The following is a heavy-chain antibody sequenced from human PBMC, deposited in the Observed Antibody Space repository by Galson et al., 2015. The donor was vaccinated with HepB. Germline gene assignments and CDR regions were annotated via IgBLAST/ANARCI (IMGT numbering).Heavy chain of an antibody. CDR2: IIPMVGVP. Sequence: SVKVSCKASGGTLSSNPISWVRQAPGQGLEWMGRIIPMVGVPDYAQKFQGRVTISADKSTGTAYMELIGLTSEDTAVYYCTSSVGVPVVKKGPKPFDIWGQGTMVTVSS. J-gene: IGHJ3*02. V-gene: IGHV1-69*02. CDR3: TSSVGVPVVKKGPKPFDI. CDR1: GGTLSSNP. D-gene: IGHD3-22*01.